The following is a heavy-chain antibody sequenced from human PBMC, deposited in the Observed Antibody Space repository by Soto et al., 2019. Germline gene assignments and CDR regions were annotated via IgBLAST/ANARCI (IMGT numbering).Heavy chain of an antibody. D-gene: IGHD2-8*01. J-gene: IGHJ4*02. CDR1: GFTFSTYA. CDR2: ISSNGRST. V-gene: IGHV3-64*01. CDR3: ARDRCTNGVCYAPSDY. Sequence: EVHLVESGGGLVQPGGSLRLSCATSGFTFSTYAMHWVRQAPGKGLEYVSAISSNGRSTYYANSVKGRFTISRDNSKNTLYLQKDSLRAEDMAVYYCARDRCTNGVCYAPSDYWGQGTLVTVSS.